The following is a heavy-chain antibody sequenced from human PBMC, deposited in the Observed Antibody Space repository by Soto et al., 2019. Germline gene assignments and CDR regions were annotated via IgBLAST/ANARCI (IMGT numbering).Heavy chain of an antibody. CDR2: IAPSDSQT. J-gene: IGHJ4*02. Sequence: GEAVTISCKGSGYSFAGYWITWVRQKAGKGLDGMGRIAPSDSQTYYSPSFRGHVTISATKSITTVFLQWSSLRASDTAMYYCARQIYDSDTGPNFQYYFDSWGQGTPVTVSS. CDR1: GYSFAGYW. V-gene: IGHV5-10-1*01. D-gene: IGHD3-22*01. CDR3: ARQIYDSDTGPNFQYYFDS.